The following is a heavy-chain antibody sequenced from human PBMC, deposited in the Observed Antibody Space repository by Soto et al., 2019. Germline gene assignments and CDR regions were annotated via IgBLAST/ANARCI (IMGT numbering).Heavy chain of an antibody. CDR3: ARRDSRGWYNAFEI. CDR2: IYSSPRT. J-gene: IGHJ3*02. CDR1: GGGLSSSSHY. V-gene: IGHV4-39*01. D-gene: IGHD6-19*01. Sequence: PSVTLSLPCTACGGGLSSSSHYWGWIHKLLGKGLLWIGTIYSSPRTNSNPSLKNRVTISVDTSKNQFALKVNSVTAADTAVYFCARRDSRGWYNAFEIWGQGTTVTVS.